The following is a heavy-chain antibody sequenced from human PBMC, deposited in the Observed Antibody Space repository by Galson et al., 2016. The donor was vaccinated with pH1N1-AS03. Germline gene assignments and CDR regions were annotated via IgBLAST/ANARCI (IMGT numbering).Heavy chain of an antibody. V-gene: IGHV4-59*08. CDR1: GGSISSYY. CDR3: ARIVVVTPSYWCFDL. CDR2: IYYSGST. J-gene: IGHJ2*01. D-gene: IGHD2-21*02. Sequence: LSLTCTVSGGSISSYYWSWIRQPPGKGLEWIGYIYYSGSTNYNPSLKSRVTISVDTSKNQFSLKLSSVTAADTAVYYCARIVVVTPSYWCFDLWGRGTLVTVSS.